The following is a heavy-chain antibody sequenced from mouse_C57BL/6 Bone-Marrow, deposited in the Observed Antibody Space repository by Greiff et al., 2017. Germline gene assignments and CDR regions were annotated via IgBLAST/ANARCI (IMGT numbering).Heavy chain of an antibody. Sequence: QVQLQQSGAELARPGASVKLSCKASGYTFTSYGISWVKQRTGQGLEWIGEIYPRSGNTYYNEKFKGKATLTAAKSSSTAYMELRSLTSEDSAVYFCARRGYYAMDYWGQGTSVTVSS. CDR3: ARRGYYAMDY. J-gene: IGHJ4*01. CDR2: IYPRSGNT. CDR1: GYTFTSYG. V-gene: IGHV1-81*01.